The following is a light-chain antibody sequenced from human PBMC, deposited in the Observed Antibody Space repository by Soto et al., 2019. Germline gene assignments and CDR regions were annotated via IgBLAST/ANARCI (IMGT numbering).Light chain of an antibody. J-gene: IGLJ2*01. CDR2: EDI. CDR3: QSYDSSLSAVV. CDR1: SSNIGARYE. V-gene: IGLV1-40*01. Sequence: QSVLTQPPSVSGAPGQTVTISCTVSSSNIGARYEVHWYQQLPGTAPKLLIYEDIKRPSGVPDRFSGSKSGASASLAITGLLSEDEAEYYCQSYDSSLSAVVFGGGTKLTVL.